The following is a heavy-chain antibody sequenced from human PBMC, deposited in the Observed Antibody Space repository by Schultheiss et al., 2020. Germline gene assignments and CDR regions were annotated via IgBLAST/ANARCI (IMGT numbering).Heavy chain of an antibody. J-gene: IGHJ4*02. CDR1: GFTVSSNY. D-gene: IGHD6-19*01. CDR3: ARTHIGRYGGY. Sequence: GGSLRLSCAASGFTVSSNYMSWVRQAPGKGLEWVSVIYSGGGTYYADSVKGRFTVSRDNSKNTLYLQMDSLRAEDTAVYYCARTHIGRYGGYWGQGALVTVSS. CDR2: IYSGGGT. V-gene: IGHV3-53*01.